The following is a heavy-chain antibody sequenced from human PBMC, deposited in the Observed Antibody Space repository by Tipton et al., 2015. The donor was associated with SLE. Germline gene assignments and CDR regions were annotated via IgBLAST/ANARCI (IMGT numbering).Heavy chain of an antibody. CDR3: ARVPSSLTWGGVAIIGKGGMDV. D-gene: IGHD3-3*01. J-gene: IGHJ6*02. Sequence: TLSLTCAVSGGSISSGGYSWSWIRQPPGKGLEWIGYIYHSGSTYYNPSLKSRVTISVDRSKNQFSLKLSSVTAADTAFYYCARVPSSLTWGGVAIIGKGGMDVWGQGTTVTVSS. CDR2: IYHSGST. V-gene: IGHV4-30-2*01. CDR1: GGSISSGGYS.